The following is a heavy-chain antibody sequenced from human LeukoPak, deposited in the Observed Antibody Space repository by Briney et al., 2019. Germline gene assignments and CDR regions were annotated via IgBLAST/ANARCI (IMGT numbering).Heavy chain of an antibody. D-gene: IGHD3-22*01. V-gene: IGHV3-53*04. CDR1: GFTVSSNY. CDR3: ARVYYDSSGYYDDY. CDR2: IYSGGST. Sequence: GGSLRLSCAASGFTVSSNYMSWVRQAPGKGLEWVSVIYSGGSTYYADSVKGRFTISRHNSKNTLYLQMNSLRAEDTAVYYCARVYYDSSGYYDDYGGQGTLVTVSS. J-gene: IGHJ4*02.